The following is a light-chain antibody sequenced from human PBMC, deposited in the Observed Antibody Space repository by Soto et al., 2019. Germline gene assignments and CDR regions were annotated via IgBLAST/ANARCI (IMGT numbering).Light chain of an antibody. V-gene: IGKV1-27*01. CDR2: AAA. Sequence: DIQMTQSPSSLSASVGDRVTITCRASQGISNFLAWHQQKPGKVPKLLIYAAATLQSGVPSRFSASGSGTDFTLTITSLQPEDVANYYCQEYKSAPWTFGQGTKVEIK. CDR1: QGISNF. J-gene: IGKJ1*01. CDR3: QEYKSAPWT.